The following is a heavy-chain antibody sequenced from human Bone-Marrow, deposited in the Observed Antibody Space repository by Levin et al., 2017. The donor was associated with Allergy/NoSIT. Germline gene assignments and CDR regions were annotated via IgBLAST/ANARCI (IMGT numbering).Heavy chain of an antibody. CDR1: GYRFTSYH. V-gene: IGHV5-51*01. D-gene: IGHD3-10*01. CDR2: IHAGDSST. CDR3: VTGAHGDY. Sequence: RGESLKISCKGSGYRFTSYHIAWVRQVPGKGLEWMAIIHAGDSSTKYSPSFRRQVTVSVDRSISTAYLQWTSLQASDIAMYYCVTGAHGDYWGQGTLVTVSS. J-gene: IGHJ4*02.